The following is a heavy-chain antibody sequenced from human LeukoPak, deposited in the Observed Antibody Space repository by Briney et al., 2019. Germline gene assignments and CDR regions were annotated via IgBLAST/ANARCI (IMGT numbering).Heavy chain of an antibody. D-gene: IGHD2-21*02. CDR2: ISGNGHGT. CDR1: GFSFSSHA. CDR3: AREPQGAYCGGDCWFDY. Sequence: GGSLRLSCAASGFSFSSHAMHWVRQAPGKGLEYVSAISGNGHGTWYGDSVKGRFTISRDNSKNTLYLQMGSLRAEDMAVYYCAREPQGAYCGGDCWFDYWGQGTLVTVSS. V-gene: IGHV3-64*02. J-gene: IGHJ4*02.